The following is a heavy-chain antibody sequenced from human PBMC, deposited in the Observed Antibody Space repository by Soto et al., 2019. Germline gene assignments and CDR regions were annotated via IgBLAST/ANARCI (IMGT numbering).Heavy chain of an antibody. D-gene: IGHD5-12*01. CDR2: IYYSGST. V-gene: IGHV4-30-4*01. Sequence: QVQLQESGPGLVKPSQTLSLTCTVSGGSISSGDYYWSWIRQPPGKGLEWIGYIYYSGSTYDNPSLKSRVTISVDTSKNQFSLKLRSVTAADTAVYYCARVPPAATIEDWRDSGEYFDYWGQGTLVTVSS. CDR3: ARVPPAATIEDWRDSGEYFDY. J-gene: IGHJ4*02. CDR1: GGSISSGDYY.